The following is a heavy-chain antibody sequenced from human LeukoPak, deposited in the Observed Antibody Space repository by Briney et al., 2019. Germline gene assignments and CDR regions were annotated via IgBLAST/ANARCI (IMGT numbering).Heavy chain of an antibody. CDR3: AKNYYDSSGYWIDY. J-gene: IGHJ4*02. CDR2: IRGSGGGT. D-gene: IGHD3-22*01. V-gene: IGHV3-23*01. Sequence: GGSLRLSCAASGFTFSSYAMSWVRQAPGKGLEWVSAIRGSGGGTNYGDSVKGRFTISRDNSKNTLYLQMNSLRAEDTAVYYCAKNYYDSSGYWIDYWGQGTLVTVSS. CDR1: GFTFSSYA.